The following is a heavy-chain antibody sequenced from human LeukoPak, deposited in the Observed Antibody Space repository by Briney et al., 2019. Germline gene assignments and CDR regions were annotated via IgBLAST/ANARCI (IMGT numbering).Heavy chain of an antibody. J-gene: IGHJ4*02. V-gene: IGHV4-4*02. CDR1: GGSISSSNW. D-gene: IGHD2-15*01. CDR3: ARRPYGYCSGGSCYGVAY. CDR2: IYHSGST. Sequence: SETLSLTCAVSGGSISSSNWWSWVRQPPGKGLEWIGEIYHSGSTNYNPSLKSRVTISVDKSKNQFSLKLSSVTAADTAVYYCARRPYGYCSGGSCYGVAYWGQGTLVTVSS.